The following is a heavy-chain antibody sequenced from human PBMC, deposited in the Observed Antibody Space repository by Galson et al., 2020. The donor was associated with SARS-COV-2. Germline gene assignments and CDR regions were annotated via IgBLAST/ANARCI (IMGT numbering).Heavy chain of an antibody. CDR1: GFTFSDFY. D-gene: IGHD1-1*01. CDR2: IDPAGTSI. CDR3: ARGHWKLDY. V-gene: IGHV3-11*01. J-gene: IGHJ4*02. Sequence: GESLKIPCAALGFTFSDFYMTWIRQSPGKGLEWVSYIDPAGTSIYYADSVKGRFTISRDNAENLLYLQMNSLTAEDTAVYFCARGHWKLDYWGQGTQVTVSS.